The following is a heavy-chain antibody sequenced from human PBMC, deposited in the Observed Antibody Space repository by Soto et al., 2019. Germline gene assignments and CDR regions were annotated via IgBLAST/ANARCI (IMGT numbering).Heavy chain of an antibody. CDR1: GGSFSGYY. Sequence: PSETLSLTCAVCGGSFSGYYWTWIRQPPGAGLEWIGEINHSGSTNYKPSLRGRVTISVDTSKNQLSLRVTSVTAADTAVYYCARGRTLITGTSLDYWGQGVLVTVSS. J-gene: IGHJ4*02. V-gene: IGHV4-34*01. CDR2: INHSGST. CDR3: ARGRTLITGTSLDY. D-gene: IGHD1-20*01.